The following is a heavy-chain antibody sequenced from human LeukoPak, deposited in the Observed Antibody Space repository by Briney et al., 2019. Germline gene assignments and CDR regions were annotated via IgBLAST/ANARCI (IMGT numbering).Heavy chain of an antibody. CDR1: GFTFSSYA. Sequence: GGSLRLSCAASGFTFSSYAMSWVRQAPGKGLEWVSAISGSGGSTYYADSVKGRFTISRDNSKNTLYLQMNSLRAEDTAVYYCAKRGGYXXSGSXWPYYYYGMDVWGQGTTVTVSS. V-gene: IGHV3-23*01. D-gene: IGHD3-10*01. J-gene: IGHJ6*02. CDR3: AKRGGYXXSGSXWPYYYYGMDV. CDR2: ISGSGGST.